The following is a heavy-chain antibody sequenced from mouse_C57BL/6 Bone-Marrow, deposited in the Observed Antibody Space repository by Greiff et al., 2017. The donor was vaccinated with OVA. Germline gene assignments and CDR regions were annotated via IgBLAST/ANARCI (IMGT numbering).Heavy chain of an antibody. CDR2: ILPGSGST. Sequence: ESGAELMKPGASVKLSCKATGYTFTGYWIAWIGEILPGSGSTNYNEKFKGKATFTADTSSNPAYMQLSSLTTEDSAIYYCARSGDYDEGDYWGQGTTLTVAS. CDR1: GYTFTGYW. V-gene: IGHV1-9*01. D-gene: IGHD2-4*01. CDR3: ARSGDYDEGDY. J-gene: IGHJ2*01.